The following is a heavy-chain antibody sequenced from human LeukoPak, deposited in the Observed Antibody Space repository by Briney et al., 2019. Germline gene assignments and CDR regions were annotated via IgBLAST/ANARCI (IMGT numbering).Heavy chain of an antibody. Sequence: ASVKVSCKASGYTFTNYYIHWVRQAPGQGLECMGIINPSGGSTSYAQKFQGRVTMTRDMSTSTVYMELSSLRSEDTAVYYCARGIITMVRGGLYYFDYWGQGTLVTVSS. CDR2: INPSGGST. CDR3: ARGIITMVRGGLYYFDY. J-gene: IGHJ4*02. V-gene: IGHV1-46*01. D-gene: IGHD3-10*01. CDR1: GYTFTNYY.